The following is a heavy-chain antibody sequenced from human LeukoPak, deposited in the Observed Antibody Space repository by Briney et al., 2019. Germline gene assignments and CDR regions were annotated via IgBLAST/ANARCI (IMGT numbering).Heavy chain of an antibody. J-gene: IGHJ5*02. CDR3: ARDSAGFGDYHDNWFDP. V-gene: IGHV3-21*01. D-gene: IGHD3-10*01. Sequence: GGAPRPPRAASGFTFSSYIMNWVRPAPGKGLEWVSSLNNSSSYIYYADSVKGRFTISRDNAKNSLYLQMNSLRAEDTAVYYCARDSAGFGDYHDNWFDPWGQGTLVTVSS. CDR1: GFTFSSYI. CDR2: LNNSSSYI.